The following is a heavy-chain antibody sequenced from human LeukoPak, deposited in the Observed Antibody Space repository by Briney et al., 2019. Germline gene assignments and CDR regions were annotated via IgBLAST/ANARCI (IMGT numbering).Heavy chain of an antibody. J-gene: IGHJ4*02. V-gene: IGHV3-21*01. Sequence: GGSLRLSCAASGFTFSSYVMSWVRQAPGKGLEWVSSISASSTYIYYADSVKGRFTISRDNAKNSLYLQMNSLRAEDTAVYYCASPLTTVKVNYWGQGTLVTVSS. CDR1: GFTFSSYV. CDR2: ISASSTYI. CDR3: ASPLTTVKVNY. D-gene: IGHD4-11*01.